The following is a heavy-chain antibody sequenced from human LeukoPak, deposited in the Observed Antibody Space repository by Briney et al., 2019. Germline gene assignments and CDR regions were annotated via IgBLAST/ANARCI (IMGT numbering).Heavy chain of an antibody. D-gene: IGHD6-6*01. CDR3: ASPLIFGYSSSATDY. CDR2: ISSSSSYI. V-gene: IGHV3-21*01. CDR1: GFTFSSYS. J-gene: IGHJ4*02. Sequence: PGGSLRLSCAASGFTFSSYSMNWVRQAPGKGLEWVSSISSSSSYIYYADSVKGRFTISRDNAKNSLYLQMNSLRAEDTAVYYCASPLIFGYSSSATDYWGQGTLVTVSS.